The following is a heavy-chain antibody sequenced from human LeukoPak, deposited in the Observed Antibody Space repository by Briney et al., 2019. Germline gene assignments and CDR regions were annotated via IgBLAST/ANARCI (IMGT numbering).Heavy chain of an antibody. V-gene: IGHV3-33*01. D-gene: IGHD3-16*01. Sequence: GRSLRLSFAASGFTFSSYGMHWVRQAPGKGLEWVAVIWYDGSNKYYADSVKGRFTISRDNSKNTLYLQMNSLRAEDTAVYYCARESYTADDAFDIWGQGTMVTVSS. CDR1: GFTFSSYG. CDR3: ARESYTADDAFDI. CDR2: IWYDGSNK. J-gene: IGHJ3*02.